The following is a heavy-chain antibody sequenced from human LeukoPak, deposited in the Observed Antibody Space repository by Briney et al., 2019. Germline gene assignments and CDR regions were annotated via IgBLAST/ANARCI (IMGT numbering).Heavy chain of an antibody. CDR3: ARGGFFTGTTDR. V-gene: IGHV1-2*02. Sequence: ASVKVSCTASGYTFTVYYMHWVRQAPGQGLEWMGWINPNSGGTNYAQKFQGRVTMTRDTSISTAYMALSRLRSDDTAVYYCARGGFFTGTTDRWGQGTLVTVSS. D-gene: IGHD1-1*01. CDR1: GYTFTVYY. J-gene: IGHJ5*02. CDR2: INPNSGGT.